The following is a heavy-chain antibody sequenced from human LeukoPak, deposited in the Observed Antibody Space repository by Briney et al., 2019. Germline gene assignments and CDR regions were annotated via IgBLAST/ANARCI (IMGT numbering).Heavy chain of an antibody. D-gene: IGHD3-10*01. CDR2: ISRNTNSI. Sequence: GGSLRLSCAASGFTFSSYDMNWVRQAPGKGLEWVSSISRNTNSIFYGDSVKGRFTISRDSAKNSLYLQMNSLRAEDTAVYYCARGAYGSGPYFDYWGQGTLVTVSS. CDR1: GFTFSSYD. CDR3: ARGAYGSGPYFDY. V-gene: IGHV3-21*01. J-gene: IGHJ4*02.